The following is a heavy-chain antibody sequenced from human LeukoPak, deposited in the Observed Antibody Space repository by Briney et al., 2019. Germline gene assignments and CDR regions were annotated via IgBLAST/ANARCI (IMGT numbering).Heavy chain of an antibody. V-gene: IGHV3-11*04. CDR1: GFTFSDYY. CDR3: ARDITRDHYGGNEGDAFDI. J-gene: IGHJ3*02. Sequence: GGSLRLSCAASGFTFSDYYMSWIRQAPGKGLEWVSYISSSSSTIYYADSVKGRFTISRDNAKNSLYLQMNSLRAEDTAVYYCARDITRDHYGGNEGDAFDIWGQGTMVTVSS. CDR2: ISSSSSTI. D-gene: IGHD4-23*01.